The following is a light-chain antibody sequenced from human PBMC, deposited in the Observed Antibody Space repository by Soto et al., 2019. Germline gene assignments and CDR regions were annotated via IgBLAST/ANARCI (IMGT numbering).Light chain of an antibody. CDR3: HQYGSSPFT. J-gene: IGKJ3*01. CDR2: DAS. Sequence: EIVLTQSPATLSLSPGERATLSCRASQSVSSYLAWYQQKPGQAPRLLIYDASNRATGIPDRFSGSGSGTDFTLTVSRLEPEDSAVYYCHQYGSSPFTFGPGTKVDIK. V-gene: IGKV3-20*01. CDR1: QSVSSY.